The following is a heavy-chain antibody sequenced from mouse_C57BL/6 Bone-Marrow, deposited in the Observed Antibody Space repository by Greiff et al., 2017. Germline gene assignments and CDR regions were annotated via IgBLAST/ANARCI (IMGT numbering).Heavy chain of an antibody. V-gene: IGHV1-55*01. CDR3: ARDDYDEAY. D-gene: IGHD2-4*01. J-gene: IGHJ3*01. Sequence: QVQLQQPGAELVKPGASVKMSCKASGYTFTSYWITWVKQRPGQGLEWIGDIYPGSGSTNYNEKFKSKATLTVATSSSTAYMQLRSLTSEDSAVYYCARDDYDEAYGGQGTLVTVSA. CDR2: IYPGSGST. CDR1: GYTFTSYW.